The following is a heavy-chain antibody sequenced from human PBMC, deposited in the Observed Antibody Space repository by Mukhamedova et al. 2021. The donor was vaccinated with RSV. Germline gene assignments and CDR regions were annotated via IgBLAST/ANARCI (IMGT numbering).Heavy chain of an antibody. D-gene: IGHD2-2*02. Sequence: AEYMGGRFTISRDNSKNTLYLQMSSLRAEDTAVYYCAKDPPDCSSGSCSTDDYYYYMDVWGKGTTVTVSS. V-gene: IGHV3-23*01. CDR3: AKDPPDCSSGSCSTDDYYYYMDV. J-gene: IGHJ6*03.